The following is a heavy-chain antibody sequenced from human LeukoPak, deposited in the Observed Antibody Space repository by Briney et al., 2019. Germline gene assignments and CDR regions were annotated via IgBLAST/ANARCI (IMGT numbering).Heavy chain of an antibody. D-gene: IGHD3-3*01. Sequence: ASVKVSCTLSGNTLRELPIQWVRQAGGKGLERMAGFDPENAEIVYAQKFQGRVTMTEDTSTNTAYMELTSLTSDDTALYYCATRGSDFWSGFDYWGQGTQVTVSS. CDR3: ATRGSDFWSGFDY. J-gene: IGHJ4*02. V-gene: IGHV1-24*01. CDR2: FDPENAEI. CDR1: GNTLRELP.